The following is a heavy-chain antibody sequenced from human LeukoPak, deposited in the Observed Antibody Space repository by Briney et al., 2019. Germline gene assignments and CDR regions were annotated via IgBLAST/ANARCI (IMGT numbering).Heavy chain of an antibody. J-gene: IGHJ3*01. CDR1: GFTFTGYY. CDR3: ARDWGRAAAPG. V-gene: IGHV1-2*02. Sequence: GASVKVSCKTSGFTFTGYYIYWVRQAPGQGLEWMGWINPNTGGTNYAQKFQARVTMTRDTSISTAYMELSRLTFDDTAVYYCARDWGRAAAPGWGQGTLVTVSS. CDR2: INPNTGGT. D-gene: IGHD6-13*01.